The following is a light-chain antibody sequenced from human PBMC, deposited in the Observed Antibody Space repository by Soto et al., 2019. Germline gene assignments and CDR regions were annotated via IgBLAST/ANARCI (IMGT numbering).Light chain of an antibody. V-gene: IGKV1-27*01. CDR2: AAS. Sequence: DIQLTQSPSSLSASVGDRVTITCRASQGISNYVAWYQQKLGKVPKLLIYAASALQLGVPSRFSGSGSGTDFTLTISSLQPEDVATYYCQKYNGALWTFGQGTKVEIK. CDR3: QKYNGALWT. CDR1: QGISNY. J-gene: IGKJ1*01.